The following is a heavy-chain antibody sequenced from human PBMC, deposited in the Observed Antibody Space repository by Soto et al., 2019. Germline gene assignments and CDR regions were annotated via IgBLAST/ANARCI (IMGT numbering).Heavy chain of an antibody. CDR3: ARGATALKVGDRHAFDI. CDR2: SYYSGST. D-gene: IGHD1-26*01. Sequence: QVQLHESVPGLVKPSQTLSLTCTVPGDSISSGGYYWSWIRQHPGKRLEWLAYSYYSGSTYYNPSLNGRVTISADTSKAQFSLKLSSVTAADTAVYYCARGATALKVGDRHAFDIWGRGTMVTVSS. CDR1: GDSISSGGYY. J-gene: IGHJ3*02. V-gene: IGHV4-31*03.